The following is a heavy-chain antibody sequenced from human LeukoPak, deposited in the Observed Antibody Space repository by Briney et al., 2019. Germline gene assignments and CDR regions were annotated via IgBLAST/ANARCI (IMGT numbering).Heavy chain of an antibody. J-gene: IGHJ3*02. D-gene: IGHD5-24*01. CDR1: GFTFSNSW. V-gene: IGHV3-7*03. Sequence: GGSLRLSCAASGFTFSNSWMTWFRQTPGKGLEWVGNIKPDGSEIYYVDSVKGRFTISRDNAKNSLFLQMSSLRVEDTALYYCARTGRWLQFYAFDIWGQGTMVTVSS. CDR2: IKPDGSEI. CDR3: ARTGRWLQFYAFDI.